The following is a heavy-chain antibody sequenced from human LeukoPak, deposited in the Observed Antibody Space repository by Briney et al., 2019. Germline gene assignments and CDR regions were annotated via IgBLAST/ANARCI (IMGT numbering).Heavy chain of an antibody. CDR3: ASSQLERDY. CDR1: GGSFSGYY. V-gene: IGHV4-34*01. CDR2: INHSGST. J-gene: IGHJ4*02. Sequence: SETLSLTCAVYGGSFSGYYWSWIRQPPGKGLEWIGEINHSGSTNYNPSLKSRVTISVDTSKNQFSLKLSSVTAADTAVYYCASSQLERDYWGQGTLVTVSS. D-gene: IGHD1-1*01.